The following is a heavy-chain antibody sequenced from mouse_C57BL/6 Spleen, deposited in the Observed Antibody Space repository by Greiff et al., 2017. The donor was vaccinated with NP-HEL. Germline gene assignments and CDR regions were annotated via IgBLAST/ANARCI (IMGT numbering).Heavy chain of an antibody. V-gene: IGHV1-7*01. CDR1: GYTFTSYW. Sequence: QVQLKQSGAELAKPGASVKLSCKASGYTFTSYWMHWVKQRPGQGLEWIGYINPSSGYTKYNQKFKDKATLTADKSSSHASMPLIILPSDDSAVFYCGRFEGMDDWGKGTSVTVSS. J-gene: IGHJ4*01. CDR2: INPSSGYT. CDR3: GRFEGMDD.